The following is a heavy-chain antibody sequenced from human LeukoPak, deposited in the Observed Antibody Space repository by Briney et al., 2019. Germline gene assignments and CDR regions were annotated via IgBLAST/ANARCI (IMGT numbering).Heavy chain of an antibody. CDR1: KFSFSSYG. J-gene: IGHJ4*02. CDR2: IRNGGSSK. D-gene: IGHD2-21*01. V-gene: IGHV3-30*02. Sequence: GGSLRLSCAASKFSFSSYGMHWVRQAPGKGLEWVAFIRNGGSSKQYADSVKGRFTISRDNSKNTLYLQMNSLKSEDTAVYYCAKFGSSGLQGYWGQGTLVTVSS. CDR3: AKFGSSGLQGY.